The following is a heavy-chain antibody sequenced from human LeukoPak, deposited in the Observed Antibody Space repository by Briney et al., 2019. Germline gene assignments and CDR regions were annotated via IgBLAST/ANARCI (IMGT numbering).Heavy chain of an antibody. CDR3: ARVGDYVGGTYFDY. CDR2: IYYSGST. CDR1: GGSISSGDYY. V-gene: IGHV4-30-4*01. J-gene: IGHJ4*02. D-gene: IGHD4-23*01. Sequence: SQTLSLTGTVSGGSISSGDYYWSWIRQPPGKGLEWIGYIYYSGSTYYNPSLKSRVTISVDTSKNQFSLKLSSVTAADTAVYYCARVGDYVGGTYFDYWGQGTLVTVSS.